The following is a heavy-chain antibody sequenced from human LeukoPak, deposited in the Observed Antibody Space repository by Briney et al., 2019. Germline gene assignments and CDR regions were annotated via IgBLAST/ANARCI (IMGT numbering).Heavy chain of an antibody. V-gene: IGHV1-69*05. CDR1: GGTFSSYA. D-gene: IGHD6-19*01. Sequence: ASVTVPCRASGGTFSSYAISWVRQAPGQGLEWMGGIIPIFGTANYAQKFQGRVTITTDESTSTAYMELSSLRSEDTAVYYCARGAVAGTYYYYYYYMDVWGKGTTVTVSS. J-gene: IGHJ6*03. CDR2: IIPIFGTA. CDR3: ARGAVAGTYYYYYYYMDV.